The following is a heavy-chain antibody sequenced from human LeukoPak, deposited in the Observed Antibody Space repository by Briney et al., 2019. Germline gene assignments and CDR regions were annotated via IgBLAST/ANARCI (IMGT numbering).Heavy chain of an antibody. CDR2: ISGSGSAT. V-gene: IGHV3-48*03. CDR3: ARWDY. J-gene: IGHJ4*02. CDR1: GFTFNSYE. Sequence: GGSLRLSCAASGFTFNSYEINWVREAPGKGLEWVSYISGSGSATYYADSVKGRFTISRDNAKNSLYLQMNSLRAEDTAVYYCARWDYWGQGTLVTVSS.